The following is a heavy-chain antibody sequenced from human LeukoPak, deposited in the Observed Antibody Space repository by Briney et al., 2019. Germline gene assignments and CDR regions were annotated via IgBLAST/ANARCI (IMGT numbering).Heavy chain of an antibody. CDR2: MSYDGTNK. D-gene: IGHD2-15*01. CDR1: GFTLTTYS. V-gene: IGHV3-30*03. Sequence: GTSLRLSCAASGFTLTTYSIHWVRQAPGKGLEGVAVMSYDGTNKYYADSVKGRFIISRDNSENTVYLQMNDLRAEDTAVYYCARVRVPSRILLPYFDYWGQGTLVTVSP. CDR3: ARVRVPSRILLPYFDY. J-gene: IGHJ4*02.